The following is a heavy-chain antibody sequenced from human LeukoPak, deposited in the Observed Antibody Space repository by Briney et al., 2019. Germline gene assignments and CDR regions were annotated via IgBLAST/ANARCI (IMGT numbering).Heavy chain of an antibody. CDR3: ARVPYYYDSSGYYHDY. V-gene: IGHV4-39*01. CDR1: RDSITSSDYH. CDR2: IYYSGNT. J-gene: IGHJ4*02. Sequence: SETLSLTCTVSRDSITSSDYHWDWICQPPGKGLEWIGTIYYSGNTYYNPSLDSRATISVDASKTQFSLKLRSVTAADTAVYYCARVPYYYDSSGYYHDYWGQGTLVTVSS. D-gene: IGHD3-22*01.